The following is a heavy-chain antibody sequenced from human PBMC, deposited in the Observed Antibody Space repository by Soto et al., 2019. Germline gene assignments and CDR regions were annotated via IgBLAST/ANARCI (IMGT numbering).Heavy chain of an antibody. Sequence: KSGGSLRLSCAASGFTFSNAWMNWVRQAPGKGLEWVGRIKSKTDGGTTDYAAPVKGRFTISRDDSKKTQYLQINSLKTEDSAVYYCITDCITMVRGVIAHYYYYGMDVWGQGTTVTVSS. V-gene: IGHV3-15*07. CDR3: ITDCITMVRGVIAHYYYYGMDV. CDR1: GFTFSNAW. D-gene: IGHD3-10*01. CDR2: IKSKTDGGTT. J-gene: IGHJ6*02.